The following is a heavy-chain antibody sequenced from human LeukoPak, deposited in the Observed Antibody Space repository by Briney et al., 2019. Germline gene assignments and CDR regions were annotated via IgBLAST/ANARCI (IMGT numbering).Heavy chain of an antibody. V-gene: IGHV1-18*01. CDR1: GYTFTSYG. J-gene: IGHJ6*02. D-gene: IGHD5-12*01. Sequence: ASVKVSCKASGYTFTSYGISWVRQAPGQGLEWMGWISAYNGNTNYAQKLQGRVTMTTDTSTSTAYMELRSLRSDDTAVYYCARVLSSYIVATSYGMDVWGQGTTVTVSS. CDR3: ARVLSSYIVATSYGMDV. CDR2: ISAYNGNT.